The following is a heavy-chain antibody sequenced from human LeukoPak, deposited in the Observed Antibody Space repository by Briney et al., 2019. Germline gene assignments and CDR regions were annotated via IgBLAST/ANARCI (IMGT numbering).Heavy chain of an antibody. CDR3: ARVGEDSSSWSYDAFDI. J-gene: IGHJ3*02. CDR1: DFTFSSIS. V-gene: IGHV3-21*01. D-gene: IGHD6-13*01. Sequence: KPGGSLRLSCAASDFTFSSISMTWVGQAQGKGLEWASPFVSSSSYIYYADSVKGRFTISRDNAKNSLYLQMNSLRAEDTAVYYCARVGEDSSSWSYDAFDIWGQGTMVTVSS. CDR2: FVSSSSYI.